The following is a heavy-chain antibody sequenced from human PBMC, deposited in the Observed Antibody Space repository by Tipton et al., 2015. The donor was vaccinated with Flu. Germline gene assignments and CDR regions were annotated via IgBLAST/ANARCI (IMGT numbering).Heavy chain of an antibody. CDR2: IYPGDSDT. D-gene: IGHD5-18*01. CDR1: GYSFTSYW. Sequence: VQLVQSGAEVKKPGESLKISCKGSGYSFTSYWIAWVRQMPGKGLEWMGIIYPGDSDTRYSPSFQGQVAISVDKSISTAYLHGSSLKAWATAIYYCARRNVVDTPMALFFDYWGQGTLVTVSS. V-gene: IGHV5-51*01. J-gene: IGHJ4*02. CDR3: ARRNVVDTPMALFFDY.